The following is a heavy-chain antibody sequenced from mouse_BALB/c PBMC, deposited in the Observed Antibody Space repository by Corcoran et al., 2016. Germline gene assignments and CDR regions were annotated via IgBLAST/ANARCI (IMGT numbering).Heavy chain of an antibody. CDR1: GYTFTNYG. V-gene: IGHV9-1*02. CDR2: INTYTGEP. CDR3: ARVGQLGLPSWFAY. J-gene: IGHJ3*01. D-gene: IGHD3-2*01. Sequence: QIQLVQSGPELKKPGETVKISCKASGYTFTNYGMNWVKQAPGKGLKWMGWINTYTGEPTYAEDLKGRFAFSLETSASTAYLQINNLKNEDMATYFCARVGQLGLPSWFAYWGQGTLVTVSA.